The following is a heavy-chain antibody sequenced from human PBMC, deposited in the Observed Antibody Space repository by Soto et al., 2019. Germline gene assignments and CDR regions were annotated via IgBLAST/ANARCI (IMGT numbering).Heavy chain of an antibody. CDR3: TRHGSGDYFLFDP. CDR1: GFTFSAFW. D-gene: IGHD4-17*01. Sequence: EVRLVESGGGLVQPGGSLRLSCAASGFTFSAFWMHWVRQVPGKGLVWVSRASPDGTSTSYADSVKGRFTISRDNARNTLYMQMNSLRAEDTAVYYCTRHGSGDYFLFDPWGQGTLVTVSS. CDR2: ASPDGTST. J-gene: IGHJ5*02. V-gene: IGHV3-74*01.